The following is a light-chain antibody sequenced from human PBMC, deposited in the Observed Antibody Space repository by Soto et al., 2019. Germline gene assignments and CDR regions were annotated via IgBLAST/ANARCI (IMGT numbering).Light chain of an antibody. J-gene: IGLJ2*01. Sequence: QSVLTQPPSASGTPGQRVTISCSGSSSYIGSNHVYWYQQFPGMAPKLLMYRSDQRPTGVPDRFSGSKSGTSASLAISGLRSDDEADYYCSARDDSLSGVVFGGGTKLTVL. V-gene: IGLV1-47*01. CDR1: SSYIGSNH. CDR2: RSD. CDR3: SARDDSLSGVV.